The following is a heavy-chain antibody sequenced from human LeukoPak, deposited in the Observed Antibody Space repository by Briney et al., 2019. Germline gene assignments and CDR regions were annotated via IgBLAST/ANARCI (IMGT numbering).Heavy chain of an antibody. D-gene: IGHD6-19*01. CDR1: AFIFSGHW. V-gene: IGHV3-7*03. CDR2: IKEDGSER. Sequence: GGSLRLSCEGSAFIFSGHWMNWVRQTPGKGLEWVASIKEDGSERQYVDSVKGRFSISRDNTKGSLFLQLNSLRAEDTAVYYCARDGPEVAAPFGCWGQGTLVTVSS. CDR3: ARDGPEVAAPFGC. J-gene: IGHJ4*02.